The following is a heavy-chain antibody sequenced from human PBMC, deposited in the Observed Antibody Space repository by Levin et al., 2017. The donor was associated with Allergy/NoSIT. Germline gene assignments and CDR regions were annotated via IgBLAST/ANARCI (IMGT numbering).Heavy chain of an antibody. Sequence: MTSETLSLTCTVSGGSISSGGYYWSWIRQHPGKGLEWIGYIYYSGSTYYNPSLKSRVTISVDTSKNQFSLKLSSVTAADTAVYYCARGVEFGEFDYFDYWGQGTLVTVSS. D-gene: IGHD3-10*01. CDR3: ARGVEFGEFDYFDY. V-gene: IGHV4-31*03. CDR1: GGSISSGGYY. J-gene: IGHJ4*02. CDR2: IYYSGST.